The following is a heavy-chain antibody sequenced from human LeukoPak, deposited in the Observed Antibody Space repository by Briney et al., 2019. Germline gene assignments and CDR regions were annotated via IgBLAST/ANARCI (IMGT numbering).Heavy chain of an antibody. D-gene: IGHD1-1*01. CDR2: IYTSANT. CDR1: GASISSYC. Sequence: SETLSLTCNVSGASISSYCWSWIRQPAGKGLEWIGRIYTSANTNYNPSFKSRATISIDRSKNQFSLNLPSVTAADTAVYYCARDRIWNDAGHDPFDIWGQGTMVTVSS. V-gene: IGHV4-4*07. CDR3: ARDRIWNDAGHDPFDI. J-gene: IGHJ3*02.